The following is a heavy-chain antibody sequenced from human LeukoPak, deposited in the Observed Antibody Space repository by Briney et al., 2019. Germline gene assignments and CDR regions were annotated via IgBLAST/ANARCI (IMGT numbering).Heavy chain of an antibody. Sequence: PGGSLRLSCAASGFTFSSYAMSWVRQAPGKGLEWVSAISGSGGSTYYADSVKGRFTISRDNSKNTLCLQMNSLRAEDTAVYYCALGYFANGYFDYWGQGTLVTVSS. J-gene: IGHJ4*02. CDR2: ISGSGGST. V-gene: IGHV3-23*01. CDR3: ALGYFANGYFDY. D-gene: IGHD1-1*01. CDR1: GFTFSSYA.